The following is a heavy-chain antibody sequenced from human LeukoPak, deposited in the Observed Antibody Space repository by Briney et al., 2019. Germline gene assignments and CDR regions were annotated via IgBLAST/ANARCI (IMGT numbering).Heavy chain of an antibody. Sequence: PSETLSLTCTVSGGSISSYYWSWIRQPPGKGLEWIGYIYYSGSTNYNPSLKSRVIISVDTSKNQFSLKLSSVTAADTAVYYCARRSGWYDYWGQGTLVTVSS. CDR1: GGSISSYY. V-gene: IGHV4-59*01. CDR2: IYYSGST. J-gene: IGHJ4*02. D-gene: IGHD6-19*01. CDR3: ARRSGWYDY.